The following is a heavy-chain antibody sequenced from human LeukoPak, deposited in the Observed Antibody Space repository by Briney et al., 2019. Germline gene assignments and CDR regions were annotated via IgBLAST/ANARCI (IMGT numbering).Heavy chain of an antibody. J-gene: IGHJ5*02. CDR1: GGTFSSYA. CDR3: ARGRLAATGWFDP. Sequence: SVKVSCKASGGTFSSYAISWVRQAPGQGLEWMGRIIPILGIANYAQKFQGRVTMTRNTSISTAYMELSSLRSEDTAVYYCARGRLAATGWFDPWGQGTLVTVSS. CDR2: IIPILGIA. V-gene: IGHV1-69*04. D-gene: IGHD6-25*01.